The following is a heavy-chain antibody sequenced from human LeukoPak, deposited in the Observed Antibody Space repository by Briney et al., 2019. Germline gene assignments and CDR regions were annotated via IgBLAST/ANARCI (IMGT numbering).Heavy chain of an antibody. CDR2: IDSGGST. Sequence: GGSLRLSCAASGFTVSSNYMSWVRQVPGKGLEWVSVIDSGGSTYYADSVKGRFTISRDNSRNTLYLQMNSLRAEDTAVYYCARSTVVTGRYYYYYMDVWGKGTTVSVSS. D-gene: IGHD4-23*01. CDR1: GFTVSSNY. CDR3: ARSTVVTGRYYYYYMDV. V-gene: IGHV3-53*01. J-gene: IGHJ6*03.